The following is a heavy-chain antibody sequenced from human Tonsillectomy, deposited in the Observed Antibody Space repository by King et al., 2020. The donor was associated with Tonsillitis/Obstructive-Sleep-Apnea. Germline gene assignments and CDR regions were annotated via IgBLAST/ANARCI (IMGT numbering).Heavy chain of an antibody. CDR3: ARENFEYSSSGPGWFDP. CDR2: IYGGGST. Sequence: VQLVESGGGLVQPGGSLRLSCAASGFTVSSNYMSWVRQAPGKGLDWVSVIYGGGSTYYADSVKGRFTISRDNSKNTLYLQMNSLRAEDTAVYYCARENFEYSSSGPGWFDPWGQGTLVTVSS. V-gene: IGHV3-66*01. D-gene: IGHD6-6*01. CDR1: GFTVSSNY. J-gene: IGHJ5*02.